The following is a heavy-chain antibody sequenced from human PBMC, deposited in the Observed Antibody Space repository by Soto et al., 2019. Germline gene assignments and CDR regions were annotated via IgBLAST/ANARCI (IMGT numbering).Heavy chain of an antibody. CDR2: INHSGST. CDR3: ARGDDYGDPHQIDY. D-gene: IGHD4-17*01. CDR1: GGSFSGYY. V-gene: IGHV4-34*01. Sequence: QVQLQQWGAGLLKPSETLSLTCAVYGGSFSGYYWSWIRQPPGKGLEWIGEINHSGSTNYNPSLKSRVTISVDTSKNQFSLKLSSVTAADTAVYYWARGDDYGDPHQIDYWGQGTLVTVSS. J-gene: IGHJ4*02.